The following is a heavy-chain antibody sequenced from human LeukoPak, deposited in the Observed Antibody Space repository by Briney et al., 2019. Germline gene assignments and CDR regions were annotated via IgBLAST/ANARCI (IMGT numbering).Heavy chain of an antibody. CDR2: ISAYNGNT. D-gene: IGHD1-26*01. V-gene: IGHV1-18*01. J-gene: IGHJ4*02. Sequence: ASVKVSCKASGYTFTSYGISWVRQAPGQGLEWMGWISAYNGNTNYAQKLQGRLTMTTDTSTSTAYMELRSLRSDDTAMYYCARVGATYGDPLEYDYWGQGTLVTVSS. CDR3: ARVGATYGDPLEYDY. CDR1: GYTFTSYG.